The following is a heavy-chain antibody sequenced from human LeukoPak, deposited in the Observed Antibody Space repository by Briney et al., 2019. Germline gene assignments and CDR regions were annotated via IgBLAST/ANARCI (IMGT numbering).Heavy chain of an antibody. CDR1: GFMFSDHY. D-gene: IGHD1-26*01. J-gene: IGHJ4*02. CDR3: ARSVGATIN. CDR2: IYYSGST. V-gene: IGHV4-59*08. Sequence: TGGSLRLSCAASGFMFSDHYMDWIRQPPGKGLEWIGYIYYSGSTNYNPSLKSRVTISVDTSKNQFSLKLSSVTAADTAVYYCARSVGATINWGQGTLVTVSS.